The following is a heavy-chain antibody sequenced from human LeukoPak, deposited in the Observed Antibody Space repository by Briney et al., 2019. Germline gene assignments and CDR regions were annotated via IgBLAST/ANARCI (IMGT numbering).Heavy chain of an antibody. D-gene: IGHD2-2*01. CDR2: INPNSGGT. V-gene: IGHV1-2*02. Sequence: GASVKVSCKASGYTFTGYYMHWVRQAPGQGLEWMGWINPNSGGTNYSQKFQGRVTMTRDTSISTAYMELSRLRSDDTAVYYCAWGVVAAAFFHFDYWGQGTLVTVSS. J-gene: IGHJ4*02. CDR3: AWGVVAAAFFHFDY. CDR1: GYTFTGYY.